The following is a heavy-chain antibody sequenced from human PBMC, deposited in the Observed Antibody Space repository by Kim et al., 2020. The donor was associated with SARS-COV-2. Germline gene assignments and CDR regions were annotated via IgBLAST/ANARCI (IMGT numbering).Heavy chain of an antibody. D-gene: IGHD5-12*01. J-gene: IGHJ3*02. CDR3: ARDPRLPGDAFDI. Sequence: YNPSLKSRVTISVDTSKTQFSLKLSSVTAADTAVYYCARDPRLPGDAFDIWGQGTMVTVSS. V-gene: IGHV4-59*01.